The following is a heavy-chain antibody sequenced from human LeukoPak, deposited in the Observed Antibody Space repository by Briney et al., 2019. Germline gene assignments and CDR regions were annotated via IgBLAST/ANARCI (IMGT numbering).Heavy chain of an antibody. CDR2: LSDGGYSS. V-gene: IGHV3-23*01. CDR3: AFSPLGFNYGYAY. CDR1: GFTFSSYA. J-gene: IGHJ4*02. D-gene: IGHD5-18*01. Sequence: GRSLRLSCAASGFTFSSYAMNWVRQAPGKGLEWVSSLSDGGYSSFYADSVKGRFTIYRDDSQNILYLQMNNLSGDDTALYYCAFSPLGFNYGYAYWGQGTLVTVSS.